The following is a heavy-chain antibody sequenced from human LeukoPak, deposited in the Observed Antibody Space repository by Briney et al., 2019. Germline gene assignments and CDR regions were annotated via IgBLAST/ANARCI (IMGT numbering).Heavy chain of an antibody. V-gene: IGHV4-59*01. CDR3: ARNEWFGELLSEYYFDY. CDR2: IYYSGST. J-gene: IGHJ4*02. D-gene: IGHD3-10*01. Sequence: SETLSLTCAVYGGSFSGYYWSWIRQPPGKGLEWIGYIYYSGSTNYNPSLKSRVTISVDTSENQFSLKLSSVTAADTAVYYCARNEWFGELLSEYYFDYWGQGTLVTVSS. CDR1: GGSFSGYY.